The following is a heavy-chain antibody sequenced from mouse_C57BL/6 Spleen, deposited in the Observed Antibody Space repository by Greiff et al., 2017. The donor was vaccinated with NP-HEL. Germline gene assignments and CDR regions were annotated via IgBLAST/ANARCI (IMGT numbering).Heavy chain of an antibody. Sequence: VQLQQSGAELVRPGASVKLSCTASGFNIKDDYMHWVKQRPEQGLEWIGWIDPENGDTEYASKFQGKATITADTSSNTAYLQLSSLTSEDTAVYYCTTSSYGSSGYFDVWGTGTTVTVSS. CDR1: GFNIKDDY. D-gene: IGHD1-1*01. CDR3: TTSSYGSSGYFDV. J-gene: IGHJ1*03. CDR2: IDPENGDT. V-gene: IGHV14-4*01.